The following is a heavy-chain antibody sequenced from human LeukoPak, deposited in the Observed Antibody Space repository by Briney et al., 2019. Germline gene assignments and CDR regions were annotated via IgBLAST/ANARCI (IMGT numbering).Heavy chain of an antibody. Sequence: GGSLRLSCAASGFTFSSYAMHWVRQAPGKGLEGVAVISYDGSNKYYADSVRGRFTISRDNSKNTLYLQMNSLRAEDTAVYYCARAGSTSFGAFDIWGQGTMVTVSS. CDR3: ARAGSTSFGAFDI. D-gene: IGHD2-2*01. CDR2: ISYDGSNK. CDR1: GFTFSSYA. V-gene: IGHV3-30*01. J-gene: IGHJ3*02.